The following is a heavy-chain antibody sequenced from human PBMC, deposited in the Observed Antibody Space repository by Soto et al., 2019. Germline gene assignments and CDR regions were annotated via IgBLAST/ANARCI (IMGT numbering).Heavy chain of an antibody. CDR2: IYPSDSTV. CDR3: ARGNVANYFEP. Sequence: GESLKISCQSSGYTFSNYWIDWVRQKPGKGLEWMGIIYPSDSTVKYSPSVQGQVTMSVDKSISTAYLQWSSLKASDAAVYYCARGNVANYFEPWGQGTLVTVSS. CDR1: GYTFSNYW. D-gene: IGHD1-7*01. V-gene: IGHV5-51*01. J-gene: IGHJ5*02.